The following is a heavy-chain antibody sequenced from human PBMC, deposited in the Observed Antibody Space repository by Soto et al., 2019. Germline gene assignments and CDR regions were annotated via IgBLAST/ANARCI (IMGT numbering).Heavy chain of an antibody. D-gene: IGHD3-22*01. J-gene: IGHJ6*04. V-gene: IGHV1-69*13. CDR3: ARLIYYDSSGYYYYYGMDV. CDR1: GGTFSSYA. CDR2: IIPIFGTA. Sequence: ASVKVSCKASGGTFSSYAISWVRQAPGQGLEWMGGIIPIFGTANYAQKFQGRVTITADESTSTAYMELSSLRSEDTAVYYCARLIYYDSSGYYYYYGMDVWGKGTKVTASS.